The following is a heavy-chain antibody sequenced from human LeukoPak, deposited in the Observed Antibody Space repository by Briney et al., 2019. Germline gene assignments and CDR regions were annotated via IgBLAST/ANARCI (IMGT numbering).Heavy chain of an antibody. J-gene: IGHJ4*02. CDR3: ARLHGLGYDILTGFDY. CDR1: GYSISSGYY. Sequence: SETLSLTCTVSGYSISSGYYWGWIRQPPGKGLEWIGSIYHSGSTYYNPSLKSRVTISVDTSKNQFSLKLSSVTAADTAVYYCARLHGLGYDILTGFDYWGQGTLVTVSS. D-gene: IGHD3-9*01. V-gene: IGHV4-38-2*02. CDR2: IYHSGST.